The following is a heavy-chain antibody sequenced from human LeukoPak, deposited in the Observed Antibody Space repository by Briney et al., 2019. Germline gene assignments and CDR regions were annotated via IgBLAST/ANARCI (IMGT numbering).Heavy chain of an antibody. CDR3: ASFFLGSWYFDL. J-gene: IGHJ2*01. V-gene: IGHV3-74*01. CDR2: INSDGSST. D-gene: IGHD7-27*01. CDR1: GFTFSNYW. Sequence: PGGSLRLSCAASGFTFSNYWMHWVRQAPGKGLVWVSRINSDGSSTSYADSVKGRFTISRDNAKNTLYLEMNSLRAEDTAVYYCASFFLGSWYFDLWGRGTLSLSPQ.